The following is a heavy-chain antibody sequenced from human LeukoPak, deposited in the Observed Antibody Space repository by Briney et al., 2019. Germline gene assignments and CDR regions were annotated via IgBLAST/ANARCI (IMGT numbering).Heavy chain of an antibody. CDR3: AGESELDGSGSNPNDY. D-gene: IGHD3-10*01. V-gene: IGHV3-30*02. CDR1: RFTFSSYG. Sequence: PGGSLRLSCAASRFTFSSYGMHWVRQAPGKGLEWVAFIRYDGSNKYCADSVKGRFTISRDNSKNTLYLQMNSLRAEDTAVYYCAGESELDGSGSNPNDYWGQGTLVTVSS. CDR2: IRYDGSNK. J-gene: IGHJ4*02.